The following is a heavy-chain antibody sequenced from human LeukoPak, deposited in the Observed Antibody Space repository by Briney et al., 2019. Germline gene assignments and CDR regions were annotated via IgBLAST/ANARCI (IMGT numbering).Heavy chain of an antibody. D-gene: IGHD4-17*01. CDR1: GDFISSSFF. CDR3: ATQWSVTNTRRFAI. Sequence: PETLSPTCTVSGDFISSSFFWVWLRQTPGNGLQWIGSLYSTGTTYSNPSLAGRVTMSIDSSKNQLSLKLRSVTAADTAVYYCATQWSVTNTRRFAIWGQGSRVTVSS. J-gene: IGHJ3*02. V-gene: IGHV4-38-2*02. CDR2: LYSTGTT.